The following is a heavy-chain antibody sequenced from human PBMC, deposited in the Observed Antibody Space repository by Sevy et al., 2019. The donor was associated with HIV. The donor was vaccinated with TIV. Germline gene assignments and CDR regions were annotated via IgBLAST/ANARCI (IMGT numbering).Heavy chain of an antibody. J-gene: IGHJ6*02. CDR1: GFTFSSYW. V-gene: IGHV3-7*01. CDR2: IKQDGSEK. D-gene: IGHD3-3*01. Sequence: GESLKISCAASGFTFSSYWMSWVRQAPGKGLEWVANIKQDGSEKYYVDSVKGRFTISRDNAKNSLYLQMNSLRAEDTAVYYCARDEGHYDFWSGYYPPYGMDVWGQGTTVTVSS. CDR3: ARDEGHYDFWSGYYPPYGMDV.